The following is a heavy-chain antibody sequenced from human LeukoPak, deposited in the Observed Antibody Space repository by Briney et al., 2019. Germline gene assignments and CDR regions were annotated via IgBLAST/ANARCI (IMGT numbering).Heavy chain of an antibody. D-gene: IGHD3-10*01. CDR2: ISGSGGST. CDR1: GFTFSSYA. CDR3: AKDRGDLWFGESENWFDP. Sequence: PGGSLRLSCAASGFTFSSYAMSWVRQAPGKGLEWVSAISGSGGSTYYADSVKGRFTISRDNSKNTLYLQMNSLRAEDTAVYYCAKDRGDLWFGESENWFDPWGQGTLVTVSS. J-gene: IGHJ5*02. V-gene: IGHV3-23*01.